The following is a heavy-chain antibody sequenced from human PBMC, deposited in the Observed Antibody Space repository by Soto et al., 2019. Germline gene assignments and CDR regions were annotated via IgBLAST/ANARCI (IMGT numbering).Heavy chain of an antibody. V-gene: IGHV4-39*01. CDR3: SAVALAYSSGSDY. J-gene: IGHJ4*02. CDR1: GGSISSSSYY. D-gene: IGHD6-19*01. CDR2: IYYSGST. Sequence: SETLSLTCTVSGGSISSSSYYWGWIRQPPGKGLEWIGSIYYSGSTYYNPSLKSRVTISVDTSKNQFSLKLSSVTAADTAVYYCSAVALAYSSGSDYWGQGTLVTVSS.